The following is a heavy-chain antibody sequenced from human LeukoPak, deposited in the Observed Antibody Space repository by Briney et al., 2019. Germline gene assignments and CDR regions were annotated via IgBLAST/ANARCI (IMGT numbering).Heavy chain of an antibody. J-gene: IGHJ6*03. Sequence: ASVKVSCKASGYTFTSYYMHWVRQAPGQGLEWMGIINPSGGSTSYAQKFQGRVTMTRDMSTSTVYMELSSLRSEDTAVYYCARGGDYCSSTSCRPYYYYMDVWGKGTTVTLSS. CDR3: ARGGDYCSSTSCRPYYYYMDV. CDR2: INPSGGST. CDR1: GYTFTSYY. V-gene: IGHV1-46*01. D-gene: IGHD2-2*01.